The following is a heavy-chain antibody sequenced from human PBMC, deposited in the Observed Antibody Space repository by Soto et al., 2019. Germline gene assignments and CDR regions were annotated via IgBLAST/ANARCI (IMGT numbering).Heavy chain of an antibody. V-gene: IGHV1-18*01. J-gene: IGHJ3*02. CDR2: ISAYNGNT. CDR3: ARRYYYDSSGSGAFDI. D-gene: IGHD3-22*01. Sequence: ASVKVSCQASGYTFTSYGISWVRQAPGQGLEWMGWISAYNGNTNYAQKLQGRVTMTTDTSTSTAYMELRSLRSDDTAVYYCARRYYYDSSGSGAFDIWGQGTMVTVSS. CDR1: GYTFTSYG.